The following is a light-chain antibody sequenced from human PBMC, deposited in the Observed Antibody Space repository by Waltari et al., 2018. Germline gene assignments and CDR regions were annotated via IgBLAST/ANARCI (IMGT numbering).Light chain of an antibody. Sequence: QSALTQPASVSGSPGQSITISCTGTSSDVGSYNLVSWYQQHPDKAPKLMIYEGSKRPSGVSNRFSGSKSGNTASLTISGLQAEDEADYFCSSYAGSSTLYVFGTGTKVTVL. J-gene: IGLJ1*01. V-gene: IGLV2-23*01. CDR3: SSYAGSSTLYV. CDR2: EGS. CDR1: SSDVGSYNL.